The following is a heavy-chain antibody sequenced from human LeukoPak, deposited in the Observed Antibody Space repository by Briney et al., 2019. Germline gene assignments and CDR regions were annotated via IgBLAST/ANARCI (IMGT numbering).Heavy chain of an antibody. Sequence: PGRSLRLSCAASGFTFSSYALHWVRQAPGKGLEWVAVTSYDGTNKYYADSVKGRFTISRDNSENTLYLQMNSLRDEDTAVYYCARGLGTGYYNVAYWGQGTLVIVSS. CDR3: ARGLGTGYYNVAY. J-gene: IGHJ4*02. D-gene: IGHD3-9*01. V-gene: IGHV3-30-3*01. CDR1: GFTFSSYA. CDR2: TSYDGTNK.